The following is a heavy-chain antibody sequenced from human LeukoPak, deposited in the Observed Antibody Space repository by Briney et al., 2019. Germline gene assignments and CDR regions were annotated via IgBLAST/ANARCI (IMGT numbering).Heavy chain of an antibody. Sequence: PGGSLRLSCAASGFTFLTYAMSWVRQAPGKGLQWVSVIRDSGASTYYADSVKGRFTIPRDNSKNTLYLQMNSLRAEDTAVYYCAKAGRSGWYPGWPFDIWGQGTMVTVSS. CDR3: AKAGRSGWYPGWPFDI. V-gene: IGHV3-23*01. J-gene: IGHJ3*02. CDR2: IRDSGAST. D-gene: IGHD6-19*01. CDR1: GFTFLTYA.